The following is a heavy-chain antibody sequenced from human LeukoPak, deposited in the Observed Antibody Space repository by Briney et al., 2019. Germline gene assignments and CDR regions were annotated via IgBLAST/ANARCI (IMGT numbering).Heavy chain of an antibody. J-gene: IGHJ1*01. V-gene: IGHV3-30*18. CDR1: GFTFNTYE. CDR2: ISYDGSNK. D-gene: IGHD3-3*01. Sequence: GGSLRLSCAASGFTFNTYEMNWVRQAPGKGLEWVAVISYDGSNKYYADSVKGRFTISRDNSKNTLYLQMNSLRAEDTAVYYCAKGSEDFWSGYYPLAEYFQHWGQGSLVTVSS. CDR3: AKGSEDFWSGYYPLAEYFQH.